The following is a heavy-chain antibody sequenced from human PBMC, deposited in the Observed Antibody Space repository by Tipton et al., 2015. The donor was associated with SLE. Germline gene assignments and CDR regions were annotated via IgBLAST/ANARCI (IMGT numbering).Heavy chain of an antibody. CDR3: ARGDLYSDYVWGTLRGAFDI. V-gene: IGHV4-34*01. Sequence: TLPLTCAVYGGSFSGYYWSWIRQSPGKGLEWIGEINHSGSTNYNPSLKSRVTISVDTSKNQFSLRLSSVTAADTALYYCARGDLYSDYVWGTLRGAFDIWGQGTVVTVSS. CDR1: GGSFSGYY. J-gene: IGHJ3*02. CDR2: INHSGST. D-gene: IGHD3-16*01.